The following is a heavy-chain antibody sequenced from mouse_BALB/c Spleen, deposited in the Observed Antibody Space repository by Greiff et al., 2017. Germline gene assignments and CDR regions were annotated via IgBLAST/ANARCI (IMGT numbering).Heavy chain of an antibody. J-gene: IGHJ1*01. V-gene: IGHV3-2*02. D-gene: IGHD2-2*01. CDR1: GYSITSDYA. CDR3: AREGFSQDGYDVDWYFDV. Sequence: DVKLQESGPGLVKPSQSLSLTCTVTGYSITSDYAWNWIRQFPGNKLEWMGYISYSGSTSYNPSLKSRISITRDTSKNQFFLQLNSVTTEDTATYYCAREGFSQDGYDVDWYFDVWGAGTTVTVSS. CDR2: ISYSGST.